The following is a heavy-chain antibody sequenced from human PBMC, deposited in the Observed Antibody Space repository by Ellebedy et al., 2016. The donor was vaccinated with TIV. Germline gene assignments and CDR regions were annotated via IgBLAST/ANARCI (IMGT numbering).Heavy chain of an antibody. CDR3: AKDRTPGDGYWVFDY. CDR2: IYSGGDT. D-gene: IGHD5-18*01. J-gene: IGHJ4*02. V-gene: IGHV3-53*01. Sequence: GESLKISCTASGFTVGNNYMNWLRQAPGKGLEWVSLIYSGGDTVYADSVKGRFTISRDNSKSTLDLQMNSLRAEDTAVYFCAKDRTPGDGYWVFDYWGQGTLVTVSS. CDR1: GFTVGNNY.